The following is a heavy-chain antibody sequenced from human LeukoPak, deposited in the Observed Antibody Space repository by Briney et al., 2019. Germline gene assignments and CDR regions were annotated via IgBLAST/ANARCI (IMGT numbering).Heavy chain of an antibody. CDR2: ISYDGSNK. Sequence: GGSLRLSCAASGFTFSSYGMHWVRQAPGKGLEWVAVISYDGSNKYYADSVKGRFTISRDNSKNTLCLQMNSLRAEDTAVYYCAKDHRYDSSGYYYVDPLDYWGQGTLVTVSS. J-gene: IGHJ4*02. D-gene: IGHD3-22*01. CDR1: GFTFSSYG. CDR3: AKDHRYDSSGYYYVDPLDY. V-gene: IGHV3-30*18.